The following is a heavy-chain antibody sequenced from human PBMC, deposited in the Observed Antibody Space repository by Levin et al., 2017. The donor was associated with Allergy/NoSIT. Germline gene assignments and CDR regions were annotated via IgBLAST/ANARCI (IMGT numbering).Heavy chain of an antibody. Sequence: AGGSLRLSCEVSGFTFRNFGIHWVRQAPGKGLEWMAVIWHDGSKKYYADSVEGRFTISRDDSKNTAYLQMNSLRAEDTAVYFCARDGGGNSGYDLAVDIWGQGTKVTVSS. V-gene: IGHV3-33*01. CDR1: GFTFRNFG. J-gene: IGHJ3*02. CDR3: ARDGGGNSGYDLAVDI. D-gene: IGHD5-12*01. CDR2: IWHDGSKK.